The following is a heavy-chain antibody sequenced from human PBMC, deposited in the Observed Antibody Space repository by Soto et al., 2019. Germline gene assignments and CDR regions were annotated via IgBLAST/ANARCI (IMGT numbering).Heavy chain of an antibody. CDR1: GVSISSGGYY. CDR2: IYYSGSS. V-gene: IGHV4-31*03. Sequence: SETLSLTCTVSGVSISSGGYYWSWIRQHPGKGLVWIGYIYYSGSSYFNPSLKSRVTITVDTSKNHFSLKLSSVTDADTAVYYCASMAAADMSNCFDPWGQGTLVTVSS. J-gene: IGHJ5*02. D-gene: IGHD6-13*01. CDR3: ASMAAADMSNCFDP.